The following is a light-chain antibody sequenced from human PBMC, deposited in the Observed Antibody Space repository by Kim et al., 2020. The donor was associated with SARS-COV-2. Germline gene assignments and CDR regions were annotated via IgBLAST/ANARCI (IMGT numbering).Light chain of an antibody. CDR2: AAS. Sequence: ASGGDRVTITCRASQSISSYLNWYQQKPGKAPKLLIYAASSLKSGVPSRFSGSGSGTDFTLTISSLQPEDFATYYCQQSYSTPRTFGQGTKVDIK. V-gene: IGKV1-39*01. J-gene: IGKJ1*01. CDR3: QQSYSTPRT. CDR1: QSISSY.